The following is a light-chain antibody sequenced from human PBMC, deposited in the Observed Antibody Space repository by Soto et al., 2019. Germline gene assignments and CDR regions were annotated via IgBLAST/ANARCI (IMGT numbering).Light chain of an antibody. J-gene: IGKJ1*01. CDR1: LSVSSSY. CDR2: GAS. CDR3: QQYGSSPTT. V-gene: IGKV3-20*01. Sequence: ETVLTQSPGTLSLSPGERATLSCRASLSVSSSYLAWYQQKPGQAPRLLIYGASSRATGIPDRFSGSGSGTDFTLTISRLEPEDFAVYYCQQYGSSPTTFGQGAKVEIK.